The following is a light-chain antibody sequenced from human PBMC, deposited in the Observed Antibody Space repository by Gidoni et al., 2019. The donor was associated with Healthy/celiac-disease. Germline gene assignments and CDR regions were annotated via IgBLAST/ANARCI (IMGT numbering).Light chain of an antibody. CDR1: QSISSY. CDR3: QQSYSLT. CDR2: AAS. J-gene: IGKJ4*01. Sequence: DIQMTQSPSSLSASVGDRVTITCRASQSISSYLNWYQQKPGKAPKLLIYAASSLQSGVQSRFSGSGSGTDFTLTISSLQPEDFATYYCQQSYSLTFGGGTKVEIK. V-gene: IGKV1-39*01.